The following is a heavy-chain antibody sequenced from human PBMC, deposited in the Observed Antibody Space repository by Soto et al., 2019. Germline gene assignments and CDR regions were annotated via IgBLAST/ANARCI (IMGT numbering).Heavy chain of an antibody. CDR2: INPNSGGT. D-gene: IGHD2-2*02. CDR3: ARGFEVPAAIAESEFDP. V-gene: IGHV1-2*02. J-gene: IGHJ5*02. Sequence: QVQLVQSGAEVKKPGASVKVSCKASGYTFTGYYMHWVRQAPGQGLEWMGWINPNSGGTNYAQKFQGRVTMTRDTSISTAYMELSRLRSDDTAVYYCARGFEVPAAIAESEFDPWGQGTLVTVSS. CDR1: GYTFTGYY.